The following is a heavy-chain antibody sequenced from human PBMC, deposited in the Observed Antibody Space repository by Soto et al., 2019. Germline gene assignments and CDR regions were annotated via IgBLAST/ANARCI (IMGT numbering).Heavy chain of an antibody. CDR1: GFTFSSYA. Sequence: GGSLRLSCAASGFTFSSYAMSWVRQAPGKGLEWVSAISGSGGSTYYADSVKGRFTISRDNSKNTLYLQMNSMRAEDTAVYYCAKMSTEIDYYDYWGQGTLVTVSS. J-gene: IGHJ4*02. CDR3: AKMSTEIDYYDY. V-gene: IGHV3-23*01. CDR2: ISGSGGST. D-gene: IGHD4-4*01.